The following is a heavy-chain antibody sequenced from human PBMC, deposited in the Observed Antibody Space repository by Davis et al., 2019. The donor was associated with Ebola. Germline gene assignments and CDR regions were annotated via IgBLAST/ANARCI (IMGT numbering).Heavy chain of an antibody. CDR2: ISSSSSTI. V-gene: IGHV3-48*01. Sequence: GGSLRLSCAASGFTFSSYSMNWVRQAPGSXGLCFSYISSSSSTISYADSVKGRFTISRENSKNTLYLQMNSLRAADTAVYYCAGHDFWSGYSYWGQGTMVTVSS. J-gene: IGHJ4*02. D-gene: IGHD3-3*01. CDR3: AGHDFWSGYSY. CDR1: GFTFSSYS.